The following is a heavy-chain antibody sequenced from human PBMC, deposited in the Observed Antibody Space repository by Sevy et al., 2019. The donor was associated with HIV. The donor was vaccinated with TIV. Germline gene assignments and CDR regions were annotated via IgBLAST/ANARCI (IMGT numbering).Heavy chain of an antibody. V-gene: IGHV3-73*01. D-gene: IGHD3-10*01. Sequence: GGSLRLSCAASGFTFSGSAMHWVRQASGKGLEWVGRIRSKANSYATAYAASVKGRFTISRDDSKNTAYLQMKSLKTEETAVYYCTRLGGVDYYGSGSYGDAFDIWGQGTMVTVSS. CDR2: IRSKANSYAT. CDR3: TRLGGVDYYGSGSYGDAFDI. J-gene: IGHJ3*02. CDR1: GFTFSGSA.